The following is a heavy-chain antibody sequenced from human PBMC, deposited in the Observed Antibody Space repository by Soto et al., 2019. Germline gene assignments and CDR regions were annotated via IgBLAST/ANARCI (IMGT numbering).Heavy chain of an antibody. V-gene: IGHV3-33*01. J-gene: IGHJ6*02. CDR2: IWYDGSNK. CDR3: ARDRSQQLAPYYYYGMDV. D-gene: IGHD6-13*01. CDR1: GFTFSSYG. Sequence: GGSLRLSCAASGFTFSSYGMHWVRQAPGKGLEWVAVIWYDGSNKYYADSGKGRFTISRDNSKNTLYLQMNSLRAEDTAVYYCARDRSQQLAPYYYYGMDVWGQGTTVTVSS.